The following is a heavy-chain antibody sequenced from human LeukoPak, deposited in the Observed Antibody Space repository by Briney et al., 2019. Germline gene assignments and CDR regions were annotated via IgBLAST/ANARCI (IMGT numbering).Heavy chain of an antibody. D-gene: IGHD3-3*01. J-gene: IGHJ4*02. CDR1: GGSISSYY. CDR2: IYYSGST. Sequence: SETLSLTCTVSGGSISSYYWSWIRQPPGKGVEWIGYIYYSGSTNYNPSLKSRVTISVDTSKNQFSLKLSSVTAADTAVYYCARDEMNGFLDYWGQGTLVTVSS. CDR3: ARDEMNGFLDY. V-gene: IGHV4-59*01.